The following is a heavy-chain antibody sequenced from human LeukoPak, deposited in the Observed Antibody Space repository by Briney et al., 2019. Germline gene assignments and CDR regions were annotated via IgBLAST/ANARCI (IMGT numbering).Heavy chain of an antibody. Sequence: SETLSLTCTVSGGSISSYYWSWIRQPPGKGLEWIGYIYYSGSTNYNPSLKSRVTMSIDTSKNHFSLNLTSVTAADTATYFCARETSLAGVARGLEFNYWGQGILVTVSS. CDR3: ARETSLAGVARGLEFNY. V-gene: IGHV4-59*01. CDR2: IYYSGST. CDR1: GGSISSYY. D-gene: IGHD5-12*01. J-gene: IGHJ4*02.